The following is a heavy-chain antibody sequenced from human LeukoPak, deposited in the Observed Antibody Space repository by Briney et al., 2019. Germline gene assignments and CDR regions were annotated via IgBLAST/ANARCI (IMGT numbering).Heavy chain of an antibody. D-gene: IGHD6-19*01. CDR3: ARVEAVAGNPFDY. CDR1: GFTFSSYS. V-gene: IGHV3-21*01. CDR2: ISSSSSYI. J-gene: IGHJ4*02. Sequence: GGSLRLSCAASGFTFSSYSMNWIRQAPGKGLEWVSSISSSSSYIYYADSVKGRFTISRDNAKNSLYLQMNSLRAEDTAVYYCARVEAVAGNPFDYWGQGTLVTVSS.